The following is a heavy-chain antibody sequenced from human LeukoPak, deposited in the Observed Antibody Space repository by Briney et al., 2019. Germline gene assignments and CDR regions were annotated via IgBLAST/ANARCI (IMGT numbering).Heavy chain of an antibody. D-gene: IGHD2-2*01. CDR1: GYSISSGYY. Sequence: SETLSLTCTVSGYSISSGYYRGWIRQPPGKGLEWIANIYHSGNTYYNPSLKSRVTISVDTSRNQFSLRLSSVTAADTAVYYCARDQNIVVGYVVNWYFDLWGRGTLVTVSS. J-gene: IGHJ2*01. CDR2: IYHSGNT. V-gene: IGHV4-38-2*02. CDR3: ARDQNIVVGYVVNWYFDL.